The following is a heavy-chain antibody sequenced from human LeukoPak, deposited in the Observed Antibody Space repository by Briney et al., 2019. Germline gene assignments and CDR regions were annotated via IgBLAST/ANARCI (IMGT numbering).Heavy chain of an antibody. V-gene: IGHV1-2*02. J-gene: IGHJ4*02. D-gene: IGHD3-22*01. Sequence: GASVKLSCKPSGYTFTAYYIYWVRQAPGQGLEWISLIDPNTGDTYYAQKFQGRVTLTRDTSISTAYMELSSLKSDDTAVYFCARVPPHYYDSRGYYGDDYWGQGTLVTVSS. CDR2: IDPNTGDT. CDR3: ARVPPHYYDSRGYYGDDY. CDR1: GYTFTAYY.